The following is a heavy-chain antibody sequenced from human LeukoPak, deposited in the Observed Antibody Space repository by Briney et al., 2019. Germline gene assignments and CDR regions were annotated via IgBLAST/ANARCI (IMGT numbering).Heavy chain of an antibody. V-gene: IGHV3-30*18. CDR3: AKRWSGYLGDY. D-gene: IGHD3-3*01. Sequence: PGRSLRLSCAASGFTFSTYAMHWVRQPPGRGLEWVAVISYDGSDKSYADSVKGRFTISRDNSKNTLYLQMNSLRVEDTAVYYCAKRWSGYLGDYWGQGTLVTVSS. CDR2: ISYDGSDK. J-gene: IGHJ4*02. CDR1: GFTFSTYA.